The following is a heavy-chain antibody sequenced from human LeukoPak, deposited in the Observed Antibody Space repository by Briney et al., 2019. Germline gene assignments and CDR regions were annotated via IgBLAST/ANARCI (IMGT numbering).Heavy chain of an antibody. J-gene: IGHJ4*02. Sequence: PGGSLRLSCAASGFNFTNYAMNWVRQAPGKGLEWVSVISGSGDSTYYADSVKGRFTISRDNFKNTLYLQMNSLRAEDTAVYYCASTFKYCSSTSCYYGYWGQGTLVTVSS. D-gene: IGHD2-2*01. V-gene: IGHV3-23*01. CDR3: ASTFKYCSSTSCYYGY. CDR2: ISGSGDST. CDR1: GFNFTNYA.